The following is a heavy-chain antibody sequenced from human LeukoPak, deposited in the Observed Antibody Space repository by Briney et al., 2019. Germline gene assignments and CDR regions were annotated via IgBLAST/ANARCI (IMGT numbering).Heavy chain of an antibody. CDR3: AKVLVGVTCFEY. D-gene: IGHD1-26*01. V-gene: IGHV3-23*01. CDR1: GLTFGDYA. CDR2: ISGSGSST. Sequence: GGSLRLSCTASGLTFGDYAMSWVRQAPGKGLEWVSAISGSGSSTYYADSVKGRFTMSRDNSKNTLYLQMNSLRAEDTAVYYCAKVLVGVTCFEYWGQGTLVTVSS. J-gene: IGHJ4*02.